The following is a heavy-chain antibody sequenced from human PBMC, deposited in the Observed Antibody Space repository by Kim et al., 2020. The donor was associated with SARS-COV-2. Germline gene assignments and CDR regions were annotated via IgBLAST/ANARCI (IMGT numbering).Heavy chain of an antibody. J-gene: IGHJ4*02. V-gene: IGHV4-34*01. CDR2: INHSGST. CDR1: GGSFSGYY. Sequence: SETLSLTCAVYGGSFSGYYWSWIRQPPGKGLEWIGEINHSGSTNYNPSLKSRVTISVDTSKNQFSLKLSSVTAADTAVYYCATSKIVGGNYFDYWGQGTLVTVSS. D-gene: IGHD3-10*01. CDR3: ATSKIVGGNYFDY.